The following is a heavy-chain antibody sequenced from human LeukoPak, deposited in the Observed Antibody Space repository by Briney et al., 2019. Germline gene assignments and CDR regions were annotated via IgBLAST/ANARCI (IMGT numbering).Heavy chain of an antibody. CDR1: GFTFSSYA. Sequence: GGSLRLSCAASGFTFSSYAMSWVRQAPGKGLEWVSAISGSGGSTYYADSVKGRFTISRDNSKNTLYLQMNSLRAEDTAVYYCAKLERIYCTNGVCYYFDYWGQGTLVTVSS. CDR3: AKLERIYCTNGVCYYFDY. D-gene: IGHD2-8*01. CDR2: ISGSGGST. V-gene: IGHV3-23*01. J-gene: IGHJ4*02.